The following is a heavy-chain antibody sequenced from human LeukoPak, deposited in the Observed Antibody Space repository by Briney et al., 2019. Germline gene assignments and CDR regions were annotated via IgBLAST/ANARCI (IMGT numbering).Heavy chain of an antibody. CDR1: GGSISSYY. CDR2: IYYSGST. Sequence: SETLSLTCTVSGGSISSYYWSWIRQPPGKGLEWIGYIYYSGSTNYNPSLKSRVTISVDTSKNQFSLKLSSVTAADTAVYYCARRRHYYDSSGYPIYYYHYYMDVWGKGTTVTVSS. D-gene: IGHD3-22*01. V-gene: IGHV4-59*01. CDR3: ARRRHYYDSSGYPIYYYHYYMDV. J-gene: IGHJ6*03.